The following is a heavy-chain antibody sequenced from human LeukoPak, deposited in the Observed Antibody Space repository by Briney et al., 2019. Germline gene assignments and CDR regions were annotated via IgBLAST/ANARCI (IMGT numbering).Heavy chain of an antibody. V-gene: IGHV3-30*18. CDR2: ISYDGSNK. D-gene: IGHD4-17*01. Sequence: PGRSLRLSCAASGFTFSSYGMHWVRQAPGKGLEWVAVISYDGSNKYYADSVKGRFTISRDNSKNTLYLQMNSLRAEDTAVYYCAKEGLGDYVPEWFDYWGQGTLVTVSS. CDR1: GFTFSSYG. J-gene: IGHJ4*02. CDR3: AKEGLGDYVPEWFDY.